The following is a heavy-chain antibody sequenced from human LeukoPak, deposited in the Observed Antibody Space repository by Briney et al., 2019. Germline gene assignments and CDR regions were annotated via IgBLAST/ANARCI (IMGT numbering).Heavy chain of an antibody. Sequence: SETLSLTCTVSGGSISSYYWSWIRQPAGKGLEWIGRIYTSGSTNYNPSLKSRVTMSVDTSKNQFSLKLSSVTAADTAVYYCTRGQQLEYCSSTSCQHAFDIWGQGTMVTVSS. V-gene: IGHV4-4*07. J-gene: IGHJ3*02. CDR2: IYTSGST. CDR3: TRGQQLEYCSSTSCQHAFDI. CDR1: GGSISSYY. D-gene: IGHD2-2*01.